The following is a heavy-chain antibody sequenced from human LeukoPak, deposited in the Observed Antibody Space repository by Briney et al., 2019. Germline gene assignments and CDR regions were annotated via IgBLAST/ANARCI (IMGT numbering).Heavy chain of an antibody. CDR3: AKGVYESSGYHFAL. Sequence: GGCLRLSCAASGFTFVDYAMSWVRQTQGKGLEWVSTITGKGGGTYYTDFVKGRFTISRDNSKNTLFLQMNSLRVDDTAVYFCAKGVYESSGYHFALWGQGTLVTVSS. CDR2: ITGKGGGT. J-gene: IGHJ5*02. V-gene: IGHV3-23*01. D-gene: IGHD3-22*01. CDR1: GFTFVDYA.